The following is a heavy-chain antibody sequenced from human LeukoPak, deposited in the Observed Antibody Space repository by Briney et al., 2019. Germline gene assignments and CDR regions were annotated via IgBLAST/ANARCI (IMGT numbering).Heavy chain of an antibody. CDR2: IYTSGST. CDR3: AREVTMVRGVHFDI. Sequence: SETLSLTCTVSGGSISSGSYYWSWIRQPAGKGLEWIGRIYTSGSTNYNPSLKSRVTISVDTSKNQFSLKLSSVTAADTAVYYCAREVTMVRGVHFDIWGQGTMVTVSS. V-gene: IGHV4-61*02. J-gene: IGHJ3*02. CDR1: GGSISSGSYY. D-gene: IGHD3-10*01.